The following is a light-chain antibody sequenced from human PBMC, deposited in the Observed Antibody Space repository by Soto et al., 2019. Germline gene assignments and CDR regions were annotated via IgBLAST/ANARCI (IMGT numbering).Light chain of an antibody. CDR2: EVS. J-gene: IGLJ2*01. CDR3: CAYATPRL. V-gene: IGLV2-23*02. Sequence: QSVLTQPASVSGSPGQSITISCTGTSSDVGSYDLVSWYHQHPDKAPKLLLFEVSKRPSGVSIRFSGSKSGNTASLTISGLQPEDEADYYCCAYATPRLFGGGTKVTVL. CDR1: SSDVGSYDL.